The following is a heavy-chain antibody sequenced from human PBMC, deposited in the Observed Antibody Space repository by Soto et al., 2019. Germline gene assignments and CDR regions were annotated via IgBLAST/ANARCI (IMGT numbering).Heavy chain of an antibody. V-gene: IGHV5-51*01. J-gene: IGHJ6*03. Sequence: PGESLKISCKGSGYSFTSYWIGWVRQMPGKGLEWMGIIYPGDSDTRYSPSFQGQVTISADKSISTAYLQWSSLKASDTAMYYCATQRSGSNRPSYYYYYYMDVWGKGTTVTVSS. CDR3: ATQRSGSNRPSYYYYYYMDV. CDR2: IYPGDSDT. D-gene: IGHD6-19*01. CDR1: GYSFTSYW.